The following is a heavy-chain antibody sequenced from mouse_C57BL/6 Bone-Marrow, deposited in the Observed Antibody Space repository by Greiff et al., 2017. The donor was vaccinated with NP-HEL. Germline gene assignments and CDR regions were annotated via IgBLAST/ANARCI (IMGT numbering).Heavy chain of an antibody. V-gene: IGHV1-81*01. CDR2: IYPRSGNT. D-gene: IGHD1-1*01. CDR3: ARYYGSPWYFDV. CDR1: GYTFTSYG. Sequence: QVHVMQSGAELARPGASVKLSCEASGYTFTSYGISWVKQRTGQGLEWIGEIYPRSGNTYYNEKFKGKATLTADKSSSTAYMELRSLTSEDSAVYFCARYYGSPWYFDVWGTGTTVTVSS. J-gene: IGHJ1*03.